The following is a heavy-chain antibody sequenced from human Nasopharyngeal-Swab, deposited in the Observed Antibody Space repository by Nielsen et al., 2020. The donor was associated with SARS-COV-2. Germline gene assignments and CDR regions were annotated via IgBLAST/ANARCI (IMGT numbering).Heavy chain of an antibody. CDR3: ARDYDYYDSSGNSNWFDP. V-gene: IGHV4-4*07. Sequence: GSLRLSCTVSGGSISSYYWSWIRQPAGKGLEWIGRSYTSGSTNYNPSLKSRVTMSVDTSKNQFSLKLSSVTAADTAVYYCARDYDYYDSSGNSNWFDPWGQGTLVTVSS. CDR2: SYTSGST. D-gene: IGHD3-22*01. J-gene: IGHJ5*02. CDR1: GGSISSYY.